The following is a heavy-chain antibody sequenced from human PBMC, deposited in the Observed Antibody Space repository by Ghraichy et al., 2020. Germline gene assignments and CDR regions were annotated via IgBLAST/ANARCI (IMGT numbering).Heavy chain of an antibody. Sequence: SETLSLTCAVYGGSFSAYYWSWIRQSPGKGLEWIGEINHSGGTNYNPSLKSRVTISVDTSKNQFSLKLSSVTAADTAVYYCAREETGTTVFRGYNWFDPWGQGTLVTVSS. V-gene: IGHV4-34*01. D-gene: IGHD1-7*01. J-gene: IGHJ5*02. CDR1: GGSFSAYY. CDR3: AREETGTTVFRGYNWFDP. CDR2: INHSGGT.